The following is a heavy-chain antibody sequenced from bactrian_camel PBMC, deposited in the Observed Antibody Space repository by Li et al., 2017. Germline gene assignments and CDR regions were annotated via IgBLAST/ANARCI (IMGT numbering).Heavy chain of an antibody. J-gene: IGHJ4*01. D-gene: IGHD3*01. CDR1: GLTFEGGS. V-gene: IGHV3-1*01. CDR2: IAPDGSR. CDR3: AAGPDVGREKHLTADQVLSIRRNNF. Sequence: DVQLVESGGGAVHTGGSLKLTCTAVGLTFEGGSQGWYRETPGNEFELVSSIAPDGSRWYADSVQGRFTISRNVLPERLSLQMTRLKAEDTAMYYCAAGPDVGREKHLTADQVLSIRRNNFWGQGTQVTVS.